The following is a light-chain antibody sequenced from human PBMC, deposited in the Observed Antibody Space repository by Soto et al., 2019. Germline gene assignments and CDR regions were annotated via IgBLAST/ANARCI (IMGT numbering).Light chain of an antibody. Sequence: QSALTQPRSVSGSPGQSVTISCTGTSSDVGGYNYVSWYQQHPGEAPKLMIYDVSKRPSGVPDRFSGSKSGNTASLTISGLQAEDEADYYCCSYAGSYTFERVFGGGTKLTVL. V-gene: IGLV2-11*01. J-gene: IGLJ2*01. CDR2: DVS. CDR1: SSDVGGYNY. CDR3: CSYAGSYTFERV.